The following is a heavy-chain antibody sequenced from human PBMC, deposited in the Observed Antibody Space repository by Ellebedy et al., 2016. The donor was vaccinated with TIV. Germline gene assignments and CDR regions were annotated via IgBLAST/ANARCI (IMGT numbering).Heavy chain of an antibody. J-gene: IGHJ4*02. CDR1: GYTFTGYY. CDR2: INPNSGGT. Sequence: ASVKVSCKASGYTFTGYYMHWVRQAPGQGLEWMGWINPNSGGTSYAQKFQGRVTMTRDTSISTAYMELSRLRSDDTAVYYCARGGCSGGSCYQGDYWGQGTLVTVSS. V-gene: IGHV1-2*02. D-gene: IGHD2-15*01. CDR3: ARGGCSGGSCYQGDY.